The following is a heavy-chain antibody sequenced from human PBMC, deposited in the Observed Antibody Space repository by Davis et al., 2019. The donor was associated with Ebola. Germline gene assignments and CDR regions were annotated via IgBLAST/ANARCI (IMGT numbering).Heavy chain of an antibody. CDR3: ARIAAAGKDYYYYGMDV. CDR1: GGTFSSYA. V-gene: IGHV1-69*06. J-gene: IGHJ6*02. CDR2: IIPIFGTA. D-gene: IGHD6-13*01. Sequence: SVKVSCKASGGTFSSYAISWVRQAPGQGLEWMGGIIPIFGTANYAQKFQGRVMITADKSTSTAYMELSSLRSEDTAVYYCARIAAAGKDYYYYGMDVWGQGTTVTVSS.